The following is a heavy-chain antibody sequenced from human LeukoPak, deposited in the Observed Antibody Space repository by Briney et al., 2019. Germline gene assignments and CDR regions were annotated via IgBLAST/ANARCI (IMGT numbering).Heavy chain of an antibody. CDR2: IYYRGST. CDR1: GGSLSSYY. V-gene: IGHV4-59*08. D-gene: IGHD3-22*01. J-gene: IGHJ3*02. CDR3: ARPTTMTDAFDI. Sequence: PSETLSLTCTVSGGSLSSYYWSGIRQPPGKGLEWIGHIYYRGSTNYNPSLKSRGTISIDTSKNQFSLNLSSVTAAATAVYYCARPTTMTDAFDIWGQGTMVTVSS.